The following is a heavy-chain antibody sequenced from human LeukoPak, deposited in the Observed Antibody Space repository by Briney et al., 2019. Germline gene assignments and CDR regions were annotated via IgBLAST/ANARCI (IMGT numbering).Heavy chain of an antibody. V-gene: IGHV3-30*18. Sequence: GSLRLSCAASGFTFSNYGMHWVRQAPGKGPEWVAIVSRDGRSKYYADSVKGRFTTSRDNSKNMLDLQMNSLRAEDTAVYYCAKDYTGTQDYWGQGTLVTVSS. J-gene: IGHJ4*02. CDR2: VSRDGRSK. CDR3: AKDYTGTQDY. CDR1: GFTFSNYG.